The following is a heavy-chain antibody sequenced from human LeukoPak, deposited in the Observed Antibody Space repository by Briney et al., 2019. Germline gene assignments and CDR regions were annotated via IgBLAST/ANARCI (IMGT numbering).Heavy chain of an antibody. D-gene: IGHD3-16*01. V-gene: IGHV4-59*04. CDR2: IYYSGNT. CDR1: GFTFSSYS. CDR3: ARLFDS. Sequence: GSLRLSCAASGFTFSSYSMNWVRQPPGKGLEWIGKIYYSGNTYYSPSLQSRVSISVDTSKNQFSLKLRYVTAADTAVYFCARLFDSWGQGTLVTVSS. J-gene: IGHJ4*02.